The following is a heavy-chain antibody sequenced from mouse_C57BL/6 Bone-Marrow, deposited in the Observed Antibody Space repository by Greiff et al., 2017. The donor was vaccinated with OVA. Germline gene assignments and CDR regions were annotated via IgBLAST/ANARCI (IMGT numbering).Heavy chain of an antibody. J-gene: IGHJ2*01. D-gene: IGHD2-4*01. CDR1: GYAFSSYW. CDR2: IYPRSGNT. CDR3: ARYDYDREYYFDY. V-gene: IGHV1-80*01. Sequence: VQLQQSGAELVKPGASVKISCKASGYAFSSYWMNWVKQRPGKGLEWIGQIYPRSGNTYYNEKFKGKATLTADKSSSTAYMELRSLTSEDSAVYFCARYDYDREYYFDYWGQGTTLTVSS.